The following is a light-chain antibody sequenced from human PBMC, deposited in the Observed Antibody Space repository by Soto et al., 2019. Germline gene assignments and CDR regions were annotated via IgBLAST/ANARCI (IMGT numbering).Light chain of an antibody. CDR3: NSYTSSFTYV. Sequence: QSALTQPASVSGSPGQSITISCTGTSSDVGDYNCVSWYQQHPGKAPKLIIYNVTNRPSEISNRFSGSKSGNTASLTISGLQAEDEADYYCNSYTSSFTYVFGTGTKVT. V-gene: IGLV2-14*01. CDR1: SSDVGDYNC. J-gene: IGLJ1*01. CDR2: NVT.